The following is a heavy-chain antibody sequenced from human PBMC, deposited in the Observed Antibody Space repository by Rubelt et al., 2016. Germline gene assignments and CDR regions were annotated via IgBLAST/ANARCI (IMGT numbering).Heavy chain of an antibody. Sequence: EVQLVESGGGLVQPGGSLRLSCTASGFTFSSYSMDWVRQVPGKGLEWVSFISGDLHTIYYTDSVRGRFTIARDNSKSSLYLQMDNLRAGDTAVNYGAKGWWEERGWDYWGQGALVPVSS. J-gene: IGHJ4*02. D-gene: IGHD2-15*01. CDR1: GFTFSSYS. CDR3: AKGWWEERGWDY. CDR2: ISGDLHTI. V-gene: IGHV3-48*04.